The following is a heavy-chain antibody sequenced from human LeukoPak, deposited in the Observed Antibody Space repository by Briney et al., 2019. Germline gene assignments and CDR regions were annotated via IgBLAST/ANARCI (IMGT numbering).Heavy chain of an antibody. V-gene: IGHV1-18*01. D-gene: IGHD2-2*01. CDR1: GYTFTSYG. J-gene: IGHJ4*02. CDR3: ARVRYQLLEYFDY. CDR2: ISGYNSNP. Sequence: ASVEVSCKASGYTFTSYGISWVRQAPGQGLEWMGWISGYNSNPKYAQKFQGRVTMTTDTSTSTAYMELRGLTSDDTAVYYCARVRYQLLEYFDYWGQGTLVTVSS.